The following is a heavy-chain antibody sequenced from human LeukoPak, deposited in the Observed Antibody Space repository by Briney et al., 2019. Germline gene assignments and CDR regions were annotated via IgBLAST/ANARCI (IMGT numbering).Heavy chain of an antibody. J-gene: IGHJ4*02. CDR2: IKQDGSEK. CDR3: ARRGYDFWSGYSNFDY. V-gene: IGHV3-7*01. CDR1: GFTFSSYW. Sequence: PGGSLRLSCAASGFTFSSYWMSWVRQAPGQGLEWVANIKQDGSEKYYVDSVKGRFTISRDNAKNSLYLQMNSLRAEDTAVYYCARRGYDFWSGYSNFDYWGQGTLVTVSS. D-gene: IGHD3-3*01.